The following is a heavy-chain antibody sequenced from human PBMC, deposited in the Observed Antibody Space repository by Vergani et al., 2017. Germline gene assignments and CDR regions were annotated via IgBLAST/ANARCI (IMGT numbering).Heavy chain of an antibody. CDR3: AGVRSSARGGWTYFDY. CDR1: GGSFSGYY. D-gene: IGHD3/OR15-3a*01. CDR2: INHSGST. V-gene: IGHV4-34*01. J-gene: IGHJ4*02. Sequence: QVQLQQWGAGLLKPSETLSLTCAVYGGSFSGYYWSWIRQPPGKGLEWIGEINHSGSTNYNPSLKSRVTISVDTSKNQFSLKLSSVTAADTAVYYWAGVRSSARGGWTYFDYWGQGTLVTVSS.